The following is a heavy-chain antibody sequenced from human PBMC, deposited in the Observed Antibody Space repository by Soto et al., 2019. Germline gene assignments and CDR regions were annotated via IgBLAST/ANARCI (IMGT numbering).Heavy chain of an antibody. Sequence: GGSLRLSCAASGFTFSSYWMSWVRQAPGKGLEWVANIKQDGSEKYYVDSVKGRFTISRDNAKNSLYLQMNSLRAEDTAVYYCARDGASSIAVAGTVDYWGQGTLVTVSS. CDR2: IKQDGSEK. V-gene: IGHV3-7*01. CDR1: GFTFSSYW. CDR3: ARDGASSIAVAGTVDY. D-gene: IGHD6-19*01. J-gene: IGHJ4*02.